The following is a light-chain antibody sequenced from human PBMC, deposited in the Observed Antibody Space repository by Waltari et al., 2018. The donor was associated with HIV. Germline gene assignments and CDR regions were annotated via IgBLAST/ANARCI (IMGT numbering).Light chain of an antibody. CDR1: ESLLHSNGCNS. Sequence: DIVMTQSPLSLPVTPGEPASIPCGSSESLLHSNGCNSLNWYLQKPGQSPQLLICLGSTRASGVPDRFSGSGSGTDFTLKISRVEVEDVGVYYCMQVLQTPLTFGGGTKVEIK. V-gene: IGKV2-28*01. CDR2: LGS. J-gene: IGKJ4*01. CDR3: MQVLQTPLT.